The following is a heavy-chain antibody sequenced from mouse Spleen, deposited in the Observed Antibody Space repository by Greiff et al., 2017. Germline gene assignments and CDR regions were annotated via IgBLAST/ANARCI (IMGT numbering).Heavy chain of an antibody. Sequence: VQLQQSGAELVKPGASVKLSCTASGFNIKDTYMHWVKQRPEQGLEWIGRIDPANGNTKYDPKFQGKATITADTSSNTAYLQLSSLTSEDTAVYYCARRTMFWYFDVWGAGTTVTVSS. V-gene: IGHV14-3*02. D-gene: IGHD1-1*02. J-gene: IGHJ1*01. CDR3: ARRTMFWYFDV. CDR2: IDPANGNT. CDR1: GFNIKDTY.